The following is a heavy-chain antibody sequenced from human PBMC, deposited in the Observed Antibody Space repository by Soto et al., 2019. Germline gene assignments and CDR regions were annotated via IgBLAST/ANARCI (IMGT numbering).Heavy chain of an antibody. CDR2: IYHSGST. CDR1: GGSISSGGYS. D-gene: IGHD2-21*01. Sequence: QLQLQEFGSGLVKPSQTLSLTCAVSGGSISSGGYSWSWLRQPPGKGLEWIGYIYHSGSTYYNPSLKSRVTISVDRSKNQFSLKLSSVTAADTAVYYCARIPSPWGQGTLVTVSA. CDR3: ARIPSP. V-gene: IGHV4-30-2*01. J-gene: IGHJ5*02.